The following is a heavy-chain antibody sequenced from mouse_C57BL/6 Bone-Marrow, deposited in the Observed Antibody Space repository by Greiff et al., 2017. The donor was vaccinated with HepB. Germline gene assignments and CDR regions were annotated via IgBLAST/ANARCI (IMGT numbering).Heavy chain of an antibody. CDR1: GYAFSSYW. V-gene: IGHV1-80*01. D-gene: IGHD2-1*01. CDR2: IYPGDGDT. CDR3: ARYTLGNYDFDY. Sequence: QVQLQQSGAELVQPGASVKISCKASGYAFSSYWMNWVKQRPGKGLEWIGQIYPGDGDTNYNGKFKGKATLTADKSSSTAYMQLSSLTSEDSAVYFCARYTLGNYDFDYWGQGTTLTVSS. J-gene: IGHJ2*01.